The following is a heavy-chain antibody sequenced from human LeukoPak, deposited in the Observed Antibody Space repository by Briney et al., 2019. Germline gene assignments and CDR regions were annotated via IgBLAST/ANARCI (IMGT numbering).Heavy chain of an antibody. CDR1: GFTFSSYT. D-gene: IGHD3-9*01. J-gene: IGHJ6*02. CDR2: ISTGSGTI. CDR3: ASGFLTGHSYGMDV. V-gene: IGHV3-48*02. Sequence: PGGSLRLPCAASGFTFSSYTMNWVRQAPGKGLEWVSYISTGSGTIYYADSVKGRFTISRDNAKDSLYLQMNSLRDEDTAVYYCASGFLTGHSYGMDVWGQGTTVTVSS.